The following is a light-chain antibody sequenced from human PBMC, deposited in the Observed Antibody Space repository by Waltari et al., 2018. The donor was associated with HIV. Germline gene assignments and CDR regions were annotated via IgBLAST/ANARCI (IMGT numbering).Light chain of an antibody. CDR2: DVS. CDR1: SSDVGGYTY. V-gene: IGLV2-14*03. Sequence: QFALTQPASVSGSPGQSITISCTGTSSDVGGYTYVSWYQQHPGKAPKLMIYDVSNRPSGVSNRFSGSKSGNTASLTISGLQAEDEADYYCSSYTSSNTLPYVFGTGTKVTVL. J-gene: IGLJ1*01. CDR3: SSYTSSNTLPYV.